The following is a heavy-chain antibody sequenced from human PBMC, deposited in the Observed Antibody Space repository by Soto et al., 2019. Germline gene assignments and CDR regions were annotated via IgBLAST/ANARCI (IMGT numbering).Heavy chain of an antibody. CDR1: GFTFSDYY. J-gene: IGHJ4*02. Sequence: GGSPRLSCAASGFTFSDYYMSWIRQAPGKGLEWVSYISSSNSYTNYADSVKGRFTISRDNAKNSLYLQMNSLRAEDTAVYYCARRGPGTYFDYWGQGTLVTVSS. D-gene: IGHD6-13*01. CDR3: ARRGPGTYFDY. CDR2: ISSSNSYT. V-gene: IGHV3-11*03.